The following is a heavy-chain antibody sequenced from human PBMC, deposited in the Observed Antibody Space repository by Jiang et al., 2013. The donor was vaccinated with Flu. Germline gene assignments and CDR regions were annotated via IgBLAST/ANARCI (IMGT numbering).Heavy chain of an antibody. CDR3: ARGFSGAGSYYSPVDY. Sequence: VQLLESGGGLVQPGRSLRLSCSASGFTFGDFAISWVRQAPGKGLEWVGFIRRKDYGETTEYAASVKGRFTISRDTSKNTLFLQMNSLRAEDTAVYYCARGFSGAGSYYSPVDYWGQGTLVTVSS. D-gene: IGHD3-10*01. CDR1: GFTFGDFA. V-gene: IGHV3-49*04. J-gene: IGHJ4*02. CDR2: IRRKDYGETT.